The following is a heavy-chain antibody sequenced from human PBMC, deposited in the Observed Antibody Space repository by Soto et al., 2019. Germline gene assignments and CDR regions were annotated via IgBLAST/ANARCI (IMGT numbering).Heavy chain of an antibody. CDR3: ASGSSGYYGMAV. Sequence: GASVKVSCKASGYTFTSYDINWVRQATGQGLEWMGWMNPNSGNTGYAQKFQGRVTMTRNTSISTAYMELSSLRSEDTAVYYCASGSSGYYGMAVWGQGPRVTACS. V-gene: IGHV1-8*01. J-gene: IGHJ6*01. CDR1: GYTFTSYD. CDR2: MNPNSGNT.